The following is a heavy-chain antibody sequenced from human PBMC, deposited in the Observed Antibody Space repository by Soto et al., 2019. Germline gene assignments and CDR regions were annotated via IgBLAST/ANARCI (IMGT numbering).Heavy chain of an antibody. Sequence: QLQLKESGSDLVKPSQTLSLTGAVSVGSITGVGSSWSWSRQPPGKGLEWIGYIYHSGSTYYNPSLKSRVTISVDRSKNQFSLKLSSVTAADTAVYYCARVPTPWGQGTLVTVSS. CDR2: IYHSGST. D-gene: IGHD2-2*01. J-gene: IGHJ5*02. V-gene: IGHV4-30-2*01. CDR3: ARVPTP. CDR1: VGSITGVGSS.